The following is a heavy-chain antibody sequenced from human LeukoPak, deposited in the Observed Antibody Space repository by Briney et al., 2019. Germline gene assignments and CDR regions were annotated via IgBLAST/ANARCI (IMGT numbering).Heavy chain of an antibody. J-gene: IGHJ5*02. CDR2: IYYSGST. CDR3: ARDLYGSGSYGSYWFDP. V-gene: IGHV4-59*01. Sequence: SETLSLTCTVSGGSISSYYWSWIRQPPGKGLEWIGYIYYSGSTNYNPSLKSRVTISVDTSKNQFSLKLSSVTAADTAVYYCARDLYGSGSYGSYWFDPWGQGTLVTVSS. CDR1: GGSISSYY. D-gene: IGHD3-10*01.